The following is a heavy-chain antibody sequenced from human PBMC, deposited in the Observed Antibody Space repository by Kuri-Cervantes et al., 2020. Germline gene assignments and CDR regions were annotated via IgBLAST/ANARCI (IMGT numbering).Heavy chain of an antibody. Sequence: GESLKISCAASGFTFSSYGMHWVRQAPGKGLEWVSAISGSGGSTYYADSVKGRFTISRDNSKNTLYLQMNSLRAEDTAVYYCARVIVDTAMIITPDAFDIWGQGTMVTVSS. CDR1: GFTFSSYG. D-gene: IGHD5-18*01. CDR3: ARVIVDTAMIITPDAFDI. V-gene: IGHV3-23*01. J-gene: IGHJ3*02. CDR2: ISGSGGST.